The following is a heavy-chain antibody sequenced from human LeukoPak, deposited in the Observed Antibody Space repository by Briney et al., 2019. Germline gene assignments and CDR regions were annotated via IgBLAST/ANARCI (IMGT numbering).Heavy chain of an antibody. J-gene: IGHJ4*02. D-gene: IGHD5-24*01. Sequence: GGSLRLSCAASGFTFSSYSMNWVRQAPGKGLGWVSYVSSSSSNIYYADSVKGRFTISRDNAKNSLYLQMNSLRAEDTAVYYCARFVEARGYWGQGTLVTVSS. V-gene: IGHV3-48*01. CDR1: GFTFSSYS. CDR2: VSSSSSNI. CDR3: ARFVEARGY.